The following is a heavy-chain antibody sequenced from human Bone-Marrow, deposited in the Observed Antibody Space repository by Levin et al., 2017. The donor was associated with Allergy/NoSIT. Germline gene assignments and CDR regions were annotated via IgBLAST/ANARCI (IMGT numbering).Heavy chain of an antibody. D-gene: IGHD2-21*01. J-gene: IGHJ4*02. V-gene: IGHV3-48*01. CDR1: GFTFSNYE. CDR2: ISGSGTTM. Sequence: QTGGSLRLSCTASGFTFSNYEINWVRQAPGKGLEWISYISGSGTTMSSADSVKGRFTISRDNAKNSVYLHMDSLRAEDTAVYYCARDNEIPYFDYWGQGALVTVSS. CDR3: ARDNEIPYFDY.